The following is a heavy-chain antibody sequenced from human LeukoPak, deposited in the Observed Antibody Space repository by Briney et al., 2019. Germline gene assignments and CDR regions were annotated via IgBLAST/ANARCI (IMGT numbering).Heavy chain of an antibody. CDR1: GYTFTGNY. CDR2: INPNSGGT. Sequence: ASVKVSCKASGYTFTGNYMHWVRQAPGQGLEWMGWINPNSGGTNYAQKFQGRVTMTRDTSISTAYMELSRLRSDDTAVYYCARVEYDILTGVFDYWGQGTLVTVSS. V-gene: IGHV1-2*02. J-gene: IGHJ4*02. D-gene: IGHD3-9*01. CDR3: ARVEYDILTGVFDY.